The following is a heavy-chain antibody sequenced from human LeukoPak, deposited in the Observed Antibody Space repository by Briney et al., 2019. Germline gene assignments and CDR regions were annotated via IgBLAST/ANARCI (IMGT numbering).Heavy chain of an antibody. CDR3: AREAGLSSGWFGY. J-gene: IGHJ4*02. CDR1: ESTFSSYS. Sequence: GGSPRLSCAASESTFSSYSMTWVRQAPGKGLEWVSYISGISSTIYYADSVKGRFTISRDNAKNSLYLQMNRLRTEDTAVYYCAREAGLSSGWFGYWGQGTLVTVSS. V-gene: IGHV3-48*01. CDR2: ISGISSTI. D-gene: IGHD6-19*01.